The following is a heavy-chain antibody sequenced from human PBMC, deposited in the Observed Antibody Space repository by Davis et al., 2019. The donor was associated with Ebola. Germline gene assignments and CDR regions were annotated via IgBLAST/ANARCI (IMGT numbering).Heavy chain of an antibody. CDR2: IRHDSSDI. CDR1: GFTFSSYS. J-gene: IGHJ5*02. CDR3: ARDIYDFWSGGWFDP. Sequence: GESLKISCAASGFTFSSYSMNWVRQAPGRGLEWVSFIRHDSSDIYYADSVRGRFTISRDNAKNSLYLQMNSLRAEDTAVYYCARDIYDFWSGGWFDPWGQGTLVTVSS. V-gene: IGHV3-48*01. D-gene: IGHD3-3*01.